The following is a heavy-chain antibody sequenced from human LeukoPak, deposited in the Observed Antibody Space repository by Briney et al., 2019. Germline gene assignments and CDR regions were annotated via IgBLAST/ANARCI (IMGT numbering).Heavy chain of an antibody. D-gene: IGHD1-26*01. V-gene: IGHV1-8*01. Sequence: ASVKVSCKASGYTFTSYDINWVRQATGQGLEWMGWLNPNSDNTASAQSFQGRLTLTRNTSISTAYMELSSLRSEDTAIYYCGRAGSHDRQTIDFWGQGTLVSVSS. CDR1: GYTFTSYD. CDR2: LNPNSDNT. CDR3: GRAGSHDRQTIDF. J-gene: IGHJ4*02.